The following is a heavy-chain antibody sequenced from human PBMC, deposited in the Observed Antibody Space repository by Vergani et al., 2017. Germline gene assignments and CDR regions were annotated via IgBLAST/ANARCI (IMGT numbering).Heavy chain of an antibody. CDR2: IYSGGST. CDR3: ARDRRMQLWLNWFDP. CDR1: GFTVSSNY. D-gene: IGHD5-18*01. V-gene: IGHV3-66*01. J-gene: IGHJ5*02. Sequence: EVQLVESGGGLVQPGGSLRLSCAASGFTVSSNYMSWVRQAPGKGLEWVSVIYSGGSTYYADSVKGRFTISRDNSKNTLYLQMNSLRAEDTAVYYCARDRRMQLWLNWFDPWGQGTLVTVSS.